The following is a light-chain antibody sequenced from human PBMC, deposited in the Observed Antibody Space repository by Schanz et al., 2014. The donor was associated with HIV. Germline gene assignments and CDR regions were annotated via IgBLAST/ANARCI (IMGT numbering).Light chain of an antibody. CDR2: GAS. CDR3: QQYASSPPLT. J-gene: IGKJ4*01. Sequence: EIVMTQSPATLSVSPGERATLSCRASQSVSSNLAWYQQKPGQAPRLLIYGASTRATGIPDRFSGSGSGTDFTLTISRLEPEDFAVYYCQQYASSPPLTFGGGTKVEI. V-gene: IGKV3-20*01. CDR1: QSVSSN.